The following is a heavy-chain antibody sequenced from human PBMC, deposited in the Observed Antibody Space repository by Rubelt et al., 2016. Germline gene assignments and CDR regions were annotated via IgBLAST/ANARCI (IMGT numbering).Heavy chain of an antibody. CDR1: GGSISSGGYY. CDR2: IYYSGST. D-gene: IGHD5-18*01. V-gene: IGHV4-31*03. J-gene: IGHJ4*02. CDR3: ARGQTIQLANDY. Sequence: QVQLQESGPGLVKPSQTLSLTCTVSGGSISSGGYYWSWIRQHPGKGLEWIGYIYYSGSTYYNPSLKCRVTISVDTSKNQFSLKLSSVTAADTAVYYCARGQTIQLANDYWGQGTLVTVSS.